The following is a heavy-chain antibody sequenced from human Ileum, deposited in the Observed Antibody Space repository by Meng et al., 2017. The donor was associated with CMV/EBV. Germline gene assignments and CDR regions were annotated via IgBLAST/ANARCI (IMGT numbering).Heavy chain of an antibody. CDR3: ARAAARGVPVDY. D-gene: IGHD3-10*01. CDR2: VSPGGI. Sequence: QESGPGLVKPCGTLALTCSVSGVSISNYYWTWIRQPAGKGLEFIGRVSPGGIEYNPSLMSRVTMSLDTSRNQLSLNLNSVTAADTAVYYCARAAARGVPVDYWGQGILVTVSS. CDR1: GVSISNYY. J-gene: IGHJ4*02. V-gene: IGHV4-4*07.